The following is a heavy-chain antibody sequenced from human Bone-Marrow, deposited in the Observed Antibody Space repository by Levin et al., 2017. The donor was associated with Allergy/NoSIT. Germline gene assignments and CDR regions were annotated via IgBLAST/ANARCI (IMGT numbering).Heavy chain of an antibody. Sequence: SQTLSLTCTVSGGSISGSSYYWGWIRQSPRLGLEWIGSIHYRGRTDYNPSLQSRITISVDTSKNQLSLKVTSVTVADTAVYYCARGGDQEVIIDWGQGILVTVSS. J-gene: IGHJ4*02. D-gene: IGHD7-27*01. CDR1: GGSISGSSYY. CDR2: IHYRGRT. CDR3: ARGGDQEVIID. V-gene: IGHV4-39*07.